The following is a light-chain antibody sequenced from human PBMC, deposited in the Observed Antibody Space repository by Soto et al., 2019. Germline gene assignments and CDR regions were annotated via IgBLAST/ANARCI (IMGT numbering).Light chain of an antibody. CDR1: QSVSND. J-gene: IGKJ1*01. Sequence: EIVMSQSPATVCVSQGERATLSCGASQSVSNDLAWYQQIPGQAPRLLIYGASARATGVPARFSGSGSGTEFTLTISRLQSEDFAVYYCQQYNNWWTFGQGTKV. CDR3: QQYNNWWT. CDR2: GAS. V-gene: IGKV3-15*01.